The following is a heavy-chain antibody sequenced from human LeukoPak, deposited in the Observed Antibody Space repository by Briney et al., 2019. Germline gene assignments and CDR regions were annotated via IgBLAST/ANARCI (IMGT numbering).Heavy chain of an antibody. CDR1: GFTFSSYG. V-gene: IGHV3-30*03. D-gene: IGHD3-22*01. J-gene: IGHJ4*02. CDR3: ARVDSSGYYYDRADY. CDR2: ISYDGSNK. Sequence: PGGSLRLSCAASGFTFSSYGMHWVRQAPGKGLEWVAVISYDGSNKYYAGSVKGRFTISRENAKNSLYLQMNSLRAGDTAVYYCARVDSSGYYYDRADYWGQGTLVTVSS.